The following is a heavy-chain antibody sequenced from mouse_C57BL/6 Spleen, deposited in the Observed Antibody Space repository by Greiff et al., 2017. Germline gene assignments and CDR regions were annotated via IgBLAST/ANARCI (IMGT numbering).Heavy chain of an antibody. V-gene: IGHV1-50*01. CDR3: ARDGTGDY. D-gene: IGHD4-1*01. Sequence: QVHVKQSGAELVKPGASVKLSCKASGYTFTSYWMQWVKQRPGQGLEWIGEIDPSDSYTNYNQKFKGKATLTVDTSSSTAYMQLSSLTSEDSAVYYCARDGTGDYWGQGTTLTVSS. CDR1: GYTFTSYW. CDR2: IDPSDSYT. J-gene: IGHJ2*01.